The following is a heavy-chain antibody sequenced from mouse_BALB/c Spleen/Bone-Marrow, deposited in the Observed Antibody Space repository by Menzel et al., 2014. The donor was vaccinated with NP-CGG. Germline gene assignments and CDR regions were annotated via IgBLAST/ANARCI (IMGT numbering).Heavy chain of an antibody. D-gene: IGHD1-1*01. CDR1: GYTFTEYI. CDR2: FYPGSGSI. V-gene: IGHV1-62-2*01. Sequence: VQLQQSGAELVKPGASVKPSCKASGYTFTEYIIHWVKQRSGQGLGWIGWFYPGSGSIKYNEKFKDKATLTADKSSSTVYMELRRLTSKDSAVYFYARLEKANFGNYAMDYWGQGTSVTVSS. J-gene: IGHJ4*01. CDR3: ARLEKANFGNYAMDY.